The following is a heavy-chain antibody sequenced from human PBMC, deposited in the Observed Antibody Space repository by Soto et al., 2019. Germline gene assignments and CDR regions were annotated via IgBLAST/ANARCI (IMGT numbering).Heavy chain of an antibody. J-gene: IGHJ4*02. V-gene: IGHV4-39*01. CDR2: IYYSGST. CDR3: ARREIAVAGFDY. Sequence: QLQLQESGPGLVKPSETLSLTCTVSGGSISSSSYYWGWIRQPPGKGLEWIGSIYYSGSTYYNPSLKSRVTISVDTSKNQCSLKLSSVTAADTAVYYCARREIAVAGFDYWGQGTLVTVSS. D-gene: IGHD6-19*01. CDR1: GGSISSSSYY.